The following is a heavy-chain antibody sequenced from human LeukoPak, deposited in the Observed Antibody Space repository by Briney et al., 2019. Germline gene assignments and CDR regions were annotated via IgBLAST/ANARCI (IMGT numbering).Heavy chain of an antibody. J-gene: IGHJ4*02. V-gene: IGHV3-30*02. CDR3: AKDGSWSCTD. CDR2: IAHHGSNK. CDR1: GFTFSRNA. D-gene: IGHD2-8*02. Sequence: PGGSLRLSCAACGFTFSRNAIHWVRQGPGKGLEWVSYIAHHGSNKYYADSVKGRFTISRDNSKRTLYLQMNSLRADDTAVYYCAKDGSWSCTDWGQGTLVTVSS.